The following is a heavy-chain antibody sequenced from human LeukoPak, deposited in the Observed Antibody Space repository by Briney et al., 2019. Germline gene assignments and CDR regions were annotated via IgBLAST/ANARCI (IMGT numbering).Heavy chain of an antibody. Sequence: GGSLRLSCAASGFTFNNYAMNWVRHAPWKGLELVSSISGGGETTYYADSAKGRFTISRDNSQNTLYLHMNSLRAEDTAVYYCARDYADYVGYFFFDYWGQGTLVTVSS. V-gene: IGHV3-23*01. CDR3: ARDYADYVGYFFFDY. CDR2: ISGGGETT. D-gene: IGHD4-17*01. CDR1: GFTFNNYA. J-gene: IGHJ4*02.